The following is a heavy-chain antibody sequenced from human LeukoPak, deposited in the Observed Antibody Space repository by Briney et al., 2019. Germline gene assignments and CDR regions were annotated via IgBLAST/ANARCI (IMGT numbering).Heavy chain of an antibody. CDR2: ISSNGGST. J-gene: IGHJ4*02. Sequence: PGGSLRLSCSASGFTLSRYGMHWVRQAPGKGLEYVSGISSNGGSTNYADSVKGRFTISRDNSKNTLHLQMSSLRAEDTAVYYCVKGYCSSIRCSLIDYGGQGTLVTVSS. CDR1: GFTLSRYG. V-gene: IGHV3-64D*06. CDR3: VKGYCSSIRCSLIDY. D-gene: IGHD2-2*01.